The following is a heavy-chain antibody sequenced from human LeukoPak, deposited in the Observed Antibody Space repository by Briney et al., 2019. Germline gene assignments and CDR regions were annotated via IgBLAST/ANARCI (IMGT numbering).Heavy chain of an antibody. CDR1: GASLSGVY. CDR3: AKQTGVVGATSAGFDL. CDR2: IYNSGST. V-gene: IGHV4-4*07. D-gene: IGHD1-26*01. Sequence: SETLSLTCTVSGASLSGVYWTWVRQPAGKGLEWIGRIYNSGSTNLNPSLKSRVTMSEDTSKNQFSLRLTSVTAAVTGVDYCAKQTGVVGATSAGFDLWGRGTLVTVSS. J-gene: IGHJ2*01.